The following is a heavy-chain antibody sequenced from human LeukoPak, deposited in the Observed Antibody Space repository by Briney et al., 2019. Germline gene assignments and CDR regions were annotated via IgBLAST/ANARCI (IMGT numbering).Heavy chain of an antibody. V-gene: IGHV4-34*01. J-gene: IGHJ5*02. D-gene: IGHD3-10*01. CDR2: INHSGST. CDR1: GGSFSGYY. Sequence: SETLSLTCAVYGGSFSGYYWSWIRQPPGKGLEWIGEINHSGSTNYNPSLKSRVTISVDTSKNQFSLKLSSVTAADTAVYYCARRTRGLWFGGLSKPRQGNWFDPWGQGTLVTVSS. CDR3: ARRTRGLWFGGLSKPRQGNWFDP.